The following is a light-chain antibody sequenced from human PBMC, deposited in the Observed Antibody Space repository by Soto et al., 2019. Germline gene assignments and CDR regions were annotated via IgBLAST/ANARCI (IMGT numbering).Light chain of an antibody. V-gene: IGKV3-15*01. CDR1: QSVRSY. Sequence: EIVMTQSPATLSVSPGGRATLSCRASQSVRSYLAWYQQKPGQAPRLLIYGASTRATGIPARFSGSGSGTEFTLTISSLQSEDFAVYYCQQYNDWPRTFGQGTKVEIK. CDR2: GAS. CDR3: QQYNDWPRT. J-gene: IGKJ1*01.